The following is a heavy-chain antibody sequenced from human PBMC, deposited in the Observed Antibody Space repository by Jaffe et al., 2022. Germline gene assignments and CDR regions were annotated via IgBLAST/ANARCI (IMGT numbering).Heavy chain of an antibody. V-gene: IGHV4-59*01. J-gene: IGHJ6*03. D-gene: IGHD5-18*01. CDR2: IYYSGST. CDR3: AREGERGYSYGRYMDV. Sequence: QVQLQESGPGLVKPSETLSLTCTVSGGSISSYYWSWIRQPPGKGLEWIGYIYYSGSTNYNPSLKSRVTISVDTSKNQFSLKLSSVTAADTAVYYCAREGERGYSYGRYMDVWGKGTTVTVSS. CDR1: GGSISSYY.